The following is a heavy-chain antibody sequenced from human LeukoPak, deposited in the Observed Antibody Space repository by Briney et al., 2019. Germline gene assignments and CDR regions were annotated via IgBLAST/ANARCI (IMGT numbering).Heavy chain of an antibody. J-gene: IGHJ5*02. CDR3: ARDGFYDFWSGYYKGDWFDP. CDR1: GGSISSYY. V-gene: IGHV4-59*12. Sequence: SETLSLTCTVSGGSISSYYWSWIRQPPGKGLEWIGYIYYSGSTNYNPSLKSRVTISVDTSKNQFSLKLSSVTAADTAVYYCARDGFYDFWSGYYKGDWFDPWGQGTLVTVSS. D-gene: IGHD3-3*01. CDR2: IYYSGST.